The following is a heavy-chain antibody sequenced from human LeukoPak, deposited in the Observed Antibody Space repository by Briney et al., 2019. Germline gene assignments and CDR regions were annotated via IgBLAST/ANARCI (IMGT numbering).Heavy chain of an antibody. CDR3: AKEGRSLQTY. Sequence: GGSLRLSCVASGFTFSTYWMSWVRQAPGKGLEWVANIKQDGSEKYYVDSVKGRFTISRDNAKNSLYLQMNSLRAEDTAVYYCAKEGRSLQTYWGQGTLVTVSS. D-gene: IGHD5-24*01. V-gene: IGHV3-7*03. CDR2: IKQDGSEK. J-gene: IGHJ4*02. CDR1: GFTFSTYW.